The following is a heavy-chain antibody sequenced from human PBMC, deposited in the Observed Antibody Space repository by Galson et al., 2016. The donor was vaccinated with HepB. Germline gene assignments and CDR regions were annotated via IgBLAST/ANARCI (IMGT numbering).Heavy chain of an antibody. J-gene: IGHJ5*02. CDR2: INAGNGDT. V-gene: IGHV1-3*01. D-gene: IGHD4-17*01. CDR3: ARDLSTHVRVTPVVWFDP. Sequence: SVKVSCKASGYTFTSYAMHWVRQAPGQRLEWMGWINAGNGDTKYSQKFQGRVTITRDTSASTAYMELSSLRSEDTALYYCARDLSTHVRVTPVVWFDPWGQGTLVTVSS. CDR1: GYTFTSYA.